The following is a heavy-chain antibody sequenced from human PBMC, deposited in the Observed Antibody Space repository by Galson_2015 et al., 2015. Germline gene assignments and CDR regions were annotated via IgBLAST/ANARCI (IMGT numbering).Heavy chain of an antibody. Sequence: SLRLSCAASGFTFSSSAMNWVRQAPGMGLEWVSVIWESGVSTSYAGSVKGRFTVSRDNSKNTLYLHMNSLRAEDTAVYSCARDATPDSGFDLDYWGQGTLVTVSS. CDR2: IWESGVST. V-gene: IGHV3-23*01. D-gene: IGHD5-12*01. J-gene: IGHJ4*02. CDR1: GFTFSSSA. CDR3: ARDATPDSGFDLDY.